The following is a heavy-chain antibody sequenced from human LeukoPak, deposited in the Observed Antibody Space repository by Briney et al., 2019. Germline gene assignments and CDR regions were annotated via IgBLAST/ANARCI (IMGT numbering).Heavy chain of an antibody. CDR3: ARDGRELGTDVFDI. CDR2: ISSRSTYI. V-gene: IGHV3-21*01. CDR1: GFNFSSYY. D-gene: IGHD7-27*01. J-gene: IGHJ3*02. Sequence: GGSLRLSCAASGFNFSSYYMNWVRQAPGKGLEWVSSISSRSTYIYYAESLKGRLTISRDNAKNSLYLQMNSLRAEDTAVYYCARDGRELGTDVFDIWGQGTMVTVSS.